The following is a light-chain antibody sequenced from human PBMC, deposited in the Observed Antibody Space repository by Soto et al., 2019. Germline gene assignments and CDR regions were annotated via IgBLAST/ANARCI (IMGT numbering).Light chain of an antibody. CDR2: GNS. J-gene: IGLJ2*01. Sequence: QSVLTQPPSVSGAPGQRVTISCTGSSSNIGAGYDVHWYQQLPGTAPKLIYGNSNRPSGVPDRFSGSKSGTSASLAITGLQAEDEADYYCQSYDSSLSGVVFGGGTKVTVL. CDR1: SSNIGAGYD. V-gene: IGLV1-40*01. CDR3: QSYDSSLSGVV.